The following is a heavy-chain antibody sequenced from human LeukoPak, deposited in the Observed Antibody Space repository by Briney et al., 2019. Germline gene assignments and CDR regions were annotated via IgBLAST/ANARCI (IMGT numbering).Heavy chain of an antibody. V-gene: IGHV3-15*01. D-gene: IGHD6-19*01. CDR1: GFTLSDAW. CDR3: TTARGSGPGYFQT. J-gene: IGHJ1*01. CDR2: IKSKTDGGTV. Sequence: GGSLRLSCAASGFTLSDAWMTWVRQAPGKGLEWVGRIKSKTDGGTVEYAAPVKGRFTISRDDSKNTLYLQMNSLKTEDTAVYYCTTARGSGPGYFQTWGQGTLVTASS.